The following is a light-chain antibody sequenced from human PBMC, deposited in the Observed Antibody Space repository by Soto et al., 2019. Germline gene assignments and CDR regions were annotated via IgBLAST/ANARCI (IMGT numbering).Light chain of an antibody. CDR1: SSDVDGYNF. J-gene: IGLJ1*01. CDR2: DVS. V-gene: IGLV2-14*03. CDR3: CSYASSTSYV. Sequence: QSVLTQPASVSGSPGQSITISCTGTSSDVDGYNFVTWYQQHPGEAPKLMIHDVSSRASGVPNRFSGSKSGTTASLTISGLQAEDEADYYCCSYASSTSYVFGTGTKVTVL.